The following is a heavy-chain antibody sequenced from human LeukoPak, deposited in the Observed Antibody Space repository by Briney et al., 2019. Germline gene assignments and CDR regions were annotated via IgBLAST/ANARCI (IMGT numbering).Heavy chain of an antibody. CDR1: GFTFSSYG. V-gene: IGHV3-30*18. J-gene: IGHJ4*02. CDR2: ISYDGSNK. Sequence: GGSLRLSCAASGFTFSSYGMHWVRQAPGKGLEWVAVISYDGSNKYYADSVKGRFTISRDNSKNTLYLQMNSLRAEDTVVYYCAKDSEVWFGAYYFDYWGQGTLVTVSS. CDR3: AKDSEVWFGAYYFDY. D-gene: IGHD3-10*01.